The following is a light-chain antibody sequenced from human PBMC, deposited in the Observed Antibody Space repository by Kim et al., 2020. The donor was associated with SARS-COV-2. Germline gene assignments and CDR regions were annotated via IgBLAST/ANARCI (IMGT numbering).Light chain of an antibody. J-gene: IGKJ1*01. CDR3: LQTSRARRT. Sequence: DIQMTQSPSSLPASVGDRVTITSPASQGINNYLAWYQQKPGKVPKLLIYPASTLQSGVPSRFGGSGSGTEFTLTINRLQPEDVATYYCLQTSRARRTFGQGTRVDIK. CDR2: PAS. V-gene: IGKV1-27*01. CDR1: QGINNY.